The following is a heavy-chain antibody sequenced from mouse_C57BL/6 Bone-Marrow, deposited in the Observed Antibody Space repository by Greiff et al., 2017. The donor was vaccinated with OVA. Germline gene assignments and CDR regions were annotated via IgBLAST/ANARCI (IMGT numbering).Heavy chain of an antibody. V-gene: IGHV5-4*01. CDR2: ISDGGSYT. CDR1: GFTFSSYA. D-gene: IGHD1-1*01. CDR3: AREGFTTVVATDAMDY. J-gene: IGHJ4*01. Sequence: EVKLMESGGGLVKPGGSLKLSCAASGFTFSSYAMSWVRQTPEKRLEWVATISDGGSYTYYPDNVKGRFTISRDNAKNNLYLQMSQLKSEDTAMYYCAREGFTTVVATDAMDYWGQGTSVTVSA.